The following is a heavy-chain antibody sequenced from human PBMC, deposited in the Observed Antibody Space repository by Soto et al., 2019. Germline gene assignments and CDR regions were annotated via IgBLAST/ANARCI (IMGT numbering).Heavy chain of an antibody. D-gene: IGHD4-17*01. CDR2: ISAYNGNT. Sequence: VEVSCEACGDGFTSCGRSWVRQANGQGLEWMGWISAYNGNTNYAQKLQGRVTMTTDTSTSTAYMELRSLRSDDTAVYYCARVSDYGASNDFDPWGHRTLVTV. CDR1: GDGFTSCG. V-gene: IGHV1-18*01. J-gene: IGHJ5*02. CDR3: ARVSDYGASNDFDP.